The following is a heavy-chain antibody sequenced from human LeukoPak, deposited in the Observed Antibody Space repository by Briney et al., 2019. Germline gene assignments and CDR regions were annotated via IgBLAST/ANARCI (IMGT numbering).Heavy chain of an antibody. CDR1: GYSFTSYW. D-gene: IGHD3-22*01. CDR2: IYPGDSDT. CDR3: ARRDEFWGYDSSGYLFDY. J-gene: IGHJ4*02. Sequence: GESLKISCKGSGYSFTSYWIGWVRQMPGKGLEWMGIIYPGDSDTRYSPSFQGQVTISADKSISTAYLQWSSLKASDTAMYYCARRDEFWGYDSSGYLFDYWGQGTLVTVSS. V-gene: IGHV5-51*01.